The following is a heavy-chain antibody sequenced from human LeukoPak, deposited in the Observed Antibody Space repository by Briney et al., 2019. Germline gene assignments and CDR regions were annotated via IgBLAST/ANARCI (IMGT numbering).Heavy chain of an antibody. CDR2: IRYDGSDK. J-gene: IGHJ4*02. V-gene: IGHV3-30*02. Sequence: GGSLRLSCAASRFIFPSTGMHWVRQAPGKGLEWVAFIRYDGSDKYYADFVKGRFIISRDNSKNTLYLQMNNLRPNDTALYYCVRDATVGASSFDFWGQGTLLIVSS. CDR1: RFIFPSTG. CDR3: VRDATVGASSFDF. D-gene: IGHD1-26*01.